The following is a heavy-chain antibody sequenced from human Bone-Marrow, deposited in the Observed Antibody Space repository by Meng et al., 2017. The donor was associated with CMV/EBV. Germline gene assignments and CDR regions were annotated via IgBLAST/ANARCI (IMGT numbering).Heavy chain of an antibody. Sequence: GEYLKISCAASGFTVSSNYMSWVRQAPGKGLEWVTFISYDGSNEYYAASVKGRFTISRDNPKNTLYVEMNSLRAEDTAVYYCARQYTSGYWAFDYWGQGALVTVSS. V-gene: IGHV3-30-3*01. J-gene: IGHJ4*02. D-gene: IGHD3-22*01. CDR2: ISYDGSNE. CDR3: ARQYTSGYWAFDY. CDR1: GFTVSSNY.